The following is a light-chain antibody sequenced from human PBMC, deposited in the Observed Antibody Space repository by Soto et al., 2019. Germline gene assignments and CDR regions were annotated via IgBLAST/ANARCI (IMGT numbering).Light chain of an antibody. V-gene: IGLV1-51*01. CDR2: DND. Sequence: QAVVTQPPSVSAAPGQKVTISCSGSNFNIGNNYISWYQQLPGTAPRLLIYDNDKRPSGIPDRFSGSKSGTSATLGITGLQTGDEADYYCATWDSSLSDGVFGGGTKLTVL. CDR1: NFNIGNNY. CDR3: ATWDSSLSDGV. J-gene: IGLJ2*01.